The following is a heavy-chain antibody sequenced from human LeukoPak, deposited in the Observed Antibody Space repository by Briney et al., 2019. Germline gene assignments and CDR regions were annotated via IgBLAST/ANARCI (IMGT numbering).Heavy chain of an antibody. D-gene: IGHD5-18*01. CDR1: GFTFSTFA. CDR3: ATDGISEETATDY. V-gene: IGHV3-15*01. J-gene: IGHJ4*02. Sequence: PGGSLRLSCEASGFTFSTFAMNWVRQAPGKGLEWVGRIKSKSDGGTTDYAAPVKGRFIISRDDSKNTLYLQMNSLKTEDTAVYFCATDGISEETATDYWGQGTLVTVSS. CDR2: IKSKSDGGTT.